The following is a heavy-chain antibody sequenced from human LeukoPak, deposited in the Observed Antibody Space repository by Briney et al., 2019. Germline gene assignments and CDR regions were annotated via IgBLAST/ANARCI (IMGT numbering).Heavy chain of an antibody. CDR3: ARVTILGYMDV. D-gene: IGHD3-3*01. V-gene: IGHV4-59*01. J-gene: IGHJ6*03. Sequence: SQTLSLTCTVSGGSISSYYWSWIRQPPGKGLEWIGYIYYSGSTNYNPSLKSRVTISLDTSKNQFSLKLSSVTAADTAVYYCARVTILGYMDVWGKGTTVTVSS. CDR2: IYYSGST. CDR1: GGSISSYY.